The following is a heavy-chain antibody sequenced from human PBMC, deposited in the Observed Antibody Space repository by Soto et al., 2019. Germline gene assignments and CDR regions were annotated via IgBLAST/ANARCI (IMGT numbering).Heavy chain of an antibody. CDR1: GFTFSTYW. V-gene: IGHV3-74*01. CDR2: IIGDGSTT. Sequence: EVQLVESGGGLVQPGGSLRLSCAASGFTFSTYWMHWVRQAPGKGLVWVSRIIGDGSTTNYADSVKGRFTISRDNAKNMLYLQVSGLRAEDTAVYYCARGGLRSYCFDPWGQGTLVTVSS. J-gene: IGHJ5*02. D-gene: IGHD3-10*01. CDR3: ARGGLRSYCFDP.